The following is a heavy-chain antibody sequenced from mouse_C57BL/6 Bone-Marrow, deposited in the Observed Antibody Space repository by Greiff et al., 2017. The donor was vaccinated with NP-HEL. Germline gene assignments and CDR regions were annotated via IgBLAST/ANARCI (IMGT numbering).Heavy chain of an antibody. D-gene: IGHD2-5*01. Sequence: EVQVVESGEGLVKPGGSLKLSCAASGFTFSSYAMSWVRQTPEKRLEWVAYISSGGDYIYYADTVKGRFTISRDNARNTLYLQMSSLKSEDTAMYYCTRDTYSNYNAYWGQGTLVTVSA. CDR2: ISSGGDYI. V-gene: IGHV5-9-1*02. J-gene: IGHJ3*01. CDR1: GFTFSSYA. CDR3: TRDTYSNYNAY.